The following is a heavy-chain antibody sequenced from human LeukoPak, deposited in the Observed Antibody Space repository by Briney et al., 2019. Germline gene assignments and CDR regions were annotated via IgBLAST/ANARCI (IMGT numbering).Heavy chain of an antibody. V-gene: IGHV3-23*01. CDR1: GFTFSSYA. CDR2: ISGSGGST. D-gene: IGHD6-13*01. J-gene: IGHJ4*02. CDR3: AKDTTREAGAGVFDY. Sequence: GGSLRLSCAASGFTFSSYAMSWVRQAPGKGLEWVSAISGSGGSTYYADSVKGRFTISRDNSKNTLYLQMNSLRAEDTALYYCAKDTTREAGAGVFDYWGQGTLVTVSS.